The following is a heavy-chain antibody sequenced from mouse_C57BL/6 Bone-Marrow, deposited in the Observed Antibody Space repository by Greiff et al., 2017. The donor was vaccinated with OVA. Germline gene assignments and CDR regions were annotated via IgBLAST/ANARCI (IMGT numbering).Heavy chain of an antibody. J-gene: IGHJ3*01. Sequence: EVMLVESGGGLVQPKGSLKLSCAASGFSFNTYAMNWVRQAPGKGLEWVARIRSKSNNYATYYADSVKDRFTISRDDSESMLYLQMNNLKTEDTAMYYCVRHEGGYFAYWGQGTLVTVSA. CDR1: GFSFNTYA. D-gene: IGHD2-2*01. CDR2: IRSKSNNYAT. CDR3: VRHEGGYFAY. V-gene: IGHV10-1*01.